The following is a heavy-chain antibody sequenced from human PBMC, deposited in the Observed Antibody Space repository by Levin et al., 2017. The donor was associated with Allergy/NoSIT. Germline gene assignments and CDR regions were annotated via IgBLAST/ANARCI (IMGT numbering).Heavy chain of an antibody. J-gene: IGHJ4*02. CDR1: GFTFDDYA. D-gene: IGHD1-26*01. CDR2: ISWNSGSI. CDR3: AKDMGRRRPYYFDY. V-gene: IGHV3-9*01. Sequence: PGGSLRLSCAASGFTFDDYAMHWVRQAPGKGLEWVSGISWNSGSIGYADSVKGRFTISRDNAKNSLYLQMNSLRAEDTALYYCAKDMGRRRPYYFDYWGQGTLVTVSS.